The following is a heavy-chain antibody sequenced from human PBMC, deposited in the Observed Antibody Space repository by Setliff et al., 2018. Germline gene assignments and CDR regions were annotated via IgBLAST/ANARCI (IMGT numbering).Heavy chain of an antibody. Sequence: GESLKISCAGSGFAFSGDDMHWVRQAPGKGLEWVSYINNRGDTIYYADSVRGRFTISRDNAKSSVYLQMNSLRAEDTAIYFCARDSPIRLGVIPSWGPGTLVTVSS. D-gene: IGHD2-21*01. CDR1: GFAFSGDD. V-gene: IGHV3-48*03. CDR3: ARDSPIRLGVIPS. J-gene: IGHJ4*02. CDR2: INNRGDTI.